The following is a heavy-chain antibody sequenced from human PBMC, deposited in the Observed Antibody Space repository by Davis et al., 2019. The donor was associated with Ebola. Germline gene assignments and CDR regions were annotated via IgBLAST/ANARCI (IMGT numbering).Heavy chain of an antibody. J-gene: IGHJ3*02. CDR3: ERDLGVIVPGVMKDAFDI. V-gene: IGHV1-18*01. CDR2: ISGDNGNT. Sequence: ASVKVSCKASGYTFTTYGISWVRQAPGQGLEWMGWISGDNGNTKYAQKLQGRVTMTTDTSASTAYMERTSLRSDDTAVYYCERDLGVIVPGVMKDAFDIWGQGTMVTVSS. CDR1: GYTFTTYG. D-gene: IGHD3-22*01.